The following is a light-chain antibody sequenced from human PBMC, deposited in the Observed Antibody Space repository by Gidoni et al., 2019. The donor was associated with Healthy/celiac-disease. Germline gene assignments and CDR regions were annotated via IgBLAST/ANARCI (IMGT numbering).Light chain of an antibody. CDR1: QSVSSSY. CDR3: QQYGGSPPVT. V-gene: IGKV3-20*01. J-gene: IGKJ5*01. Sequence: EIVLTQSPGTLSLSPGERATLSCRASQSVSSSYLAWYQQKPGQAPRLLISGASSRATGIPDRFSGSGSGTDFTLTISRLEPEDFAVYYCQQYGGSPPVTFGQXTRLEIK. CDR2: GAS.